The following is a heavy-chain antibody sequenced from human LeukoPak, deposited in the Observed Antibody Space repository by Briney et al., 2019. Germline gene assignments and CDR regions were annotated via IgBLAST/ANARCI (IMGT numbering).Heavy chain of an antibody. Sequence: SETLYLTCNVSGGSFNNGSHSWSWLRQPAGRGLEWIGHIYTSGSSNYNPSLKSRLIISIESSKNDFSLKLSSMTADDTAVYYCASGYCFCVCYEAPIEPSGQGNLVTVSS. CDR2: IYTSGSS. CDR1: GGSFNNGSHS. V-gene: IGHV4-61*09. D-gene: IGHD2-8*01. CDR3: ASGYCFCVCYEAPIEP. J-gene: IGHJ5*02.